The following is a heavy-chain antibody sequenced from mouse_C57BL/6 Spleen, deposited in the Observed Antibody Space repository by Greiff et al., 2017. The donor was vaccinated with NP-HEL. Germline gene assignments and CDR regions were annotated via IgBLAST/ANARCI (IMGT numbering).Heavy chain of an antibody. V-gene: IGHV1-81*01. Sequence: VKLMESGAELARPGASVKLSCKASGYTFTSYGISWVKQRTGQGLEWIGEIYPRSGNTYYNEKFKGKATLTADKSSSTAYMELRSLTSEDSAVYFCATSNLYYFDYWGQGTTLTVSS. CDR2: IYPRSGNT. D-gene: IGHD4-1*01. CDR3: ATSNLYYFDY. CDR1: GYTFTSYG. J-gene: IGHJ2*01.